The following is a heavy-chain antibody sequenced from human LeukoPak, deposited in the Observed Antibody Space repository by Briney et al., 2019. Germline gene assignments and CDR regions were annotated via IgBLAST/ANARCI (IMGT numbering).Heavy chain of an antibody. CDR1: GFTFSSYS. CDR3: ARSVVVITAPFDY. D-gene: IGHD3-22*01. CDR2: ISGSGGST. Sequence: GGSLRLSCAASGFTFSSYSMNWVRQAPGKGLERVSAISGSGGSTYYADSVKGRFTISRDNSKNTLYLQMTSLRAEDTAVYYCARSVVVITAPFDYWGQGTLVTVSS. J-gene: IGHJ4*02. V-gene: IGHV3-23*01.